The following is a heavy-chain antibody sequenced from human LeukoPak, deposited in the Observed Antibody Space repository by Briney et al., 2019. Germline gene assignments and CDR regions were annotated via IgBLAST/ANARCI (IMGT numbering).Heavy chain of an antibody. J-gene: IGHJ4*02. Sequence: PRGSLRLSCSASGFTFSNYAMQWVRQAPGKGLEWVGVTSSDGGNKFYADSVKARFTISRDNTKNTLYLQMNSLRDDDTALYFCAKDAAAAGTFDDGSQGTLVTVSS. V-gene: IGHV3-30*18. CDR1: GFTFSNYA. CDR2: TSSDGGNK. D-gene: IGHD6-13*01. CDR3: AKDAAAAGTFDD.